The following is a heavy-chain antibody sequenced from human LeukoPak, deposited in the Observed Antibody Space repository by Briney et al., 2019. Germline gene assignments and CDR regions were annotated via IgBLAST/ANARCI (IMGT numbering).Heavy chain of an antibody. CDR3: ARDRVHYYDSSGYIPYYFDY. V-gene: IGHV1-69*04. D-gene: IGHD3-22*01. J-gene: IGHJ4*02. CDR1: GGTFSSYA. CDR2: IIPILGIA. Sequence: GASVKVSCKASGGTFSSYAISWVRQAPGQGLEWMGRIIPILGIANYAQKFQGRVTITADKSTSTAYMELSSLRSKDTAVYYCARDRVHYYDSSGYIPYYFDYWGQGTLVTVSS.